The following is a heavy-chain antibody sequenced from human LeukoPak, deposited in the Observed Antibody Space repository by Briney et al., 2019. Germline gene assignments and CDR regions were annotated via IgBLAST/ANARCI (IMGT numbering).Heavy chain of an antibody. CDR2: ISAYNGNT. Sequence: ASVKVSCKASGYTFTSYGISWVRQAPGQGLEWMGWISAYNGNTNYAQKLQGRVTMTTDTSTSTAYMELRSLRSDDTAVYYCARDPPRITIFGVVPLHRMVVWGQGTTVTVSS. CDR1: GYTFTSYG. V-gene: IGHV1-18*01. CDR3: ARDPPRITIFGVVPLHRMVV. D-gene: IGHD3-3*01. J-gene: IGHJ6*02.